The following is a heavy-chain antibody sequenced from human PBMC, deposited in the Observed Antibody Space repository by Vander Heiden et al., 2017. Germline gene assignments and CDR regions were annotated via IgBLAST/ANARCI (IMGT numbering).Heavy chain of an antibody. Sequence: QVQLVQSGAEVKKPGASVTVSCKASGYTFTDSYRHWVRQAPGQGLEWMGWINPNSGGTNYAKKFQGRVTMTRDTSISTAYMELSRLRSDDTAGDYWARGLGYYDSDAFDIWGQGTMGTVAS. CDR1: GYTFTDSY. D-gene: IGHD3-16*01. CDR3: ARGLGYYDSDAFDI. CDR2: INPNSGGT. J-gene: IGHJ3*02. V-gene: IGHV1-2*02.